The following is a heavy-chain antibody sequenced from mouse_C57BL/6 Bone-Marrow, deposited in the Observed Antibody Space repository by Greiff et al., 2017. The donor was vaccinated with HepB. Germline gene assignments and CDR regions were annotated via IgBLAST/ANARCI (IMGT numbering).Heavy chain of an antibody. CDR2: IYPGSGST. CDR3: ASLRRSGSSGYVFYAMDY. D-gene: IGHD3-2*02. V-gene: IGHV1-55*01. J-gene: IGHJ4*01. Sequence: QVQLQQPGAELVKPGASVKMSCKASGYTFTSYWITWVKQRPGQGLEWIGDIYPGSGSTNYNEKFKSKATLTVDTSSSTAYMQLSSLTSEDSAVYYCASLRRSGSSGYVFYAMDYWGQGTSVTVSS. CDR1: GYTFTSYW.